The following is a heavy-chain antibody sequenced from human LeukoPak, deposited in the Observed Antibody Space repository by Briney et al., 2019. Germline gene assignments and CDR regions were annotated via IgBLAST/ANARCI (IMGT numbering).Heavy chain of an antibody. CDR1: GFTFSSYA. D-gene: IGHD5-12*01. J-gene: IGHJ4*02. V-gene: IGHV3-64*04. CDR3: APDSGYEPFDY. CDR2: INSNGRST. Sequence: PGGSLRLSCSASGFTFSSYAMHWVRQAPGKGLEYVAAINSNGRSTYYADSVKGRFTISRDNAKNSLYLQMNSLRAEDTAVYYCAPDSGYEPFDYWGQGTLVTVSS.